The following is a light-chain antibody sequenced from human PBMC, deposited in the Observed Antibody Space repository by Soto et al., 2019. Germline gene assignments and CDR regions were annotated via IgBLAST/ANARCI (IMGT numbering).Light chain of an antibody. V-gene: IGLV1-47*01. J-gene: IGLJ2*01. Sequence: QSVLTQPPSASGTPGQRVTISCSGSSSNFGSNYVYWYQQLPGTAPKLLIYRNNQRPSGVPDRFSVSKSGTSASLAISGLRSEDEADYYCAAWDDSLSGHVVFGGGTKVTVL. CDR2: RNN. CDR3: AAWDDSLSGHVV. CDR1: SSNFGSNY.